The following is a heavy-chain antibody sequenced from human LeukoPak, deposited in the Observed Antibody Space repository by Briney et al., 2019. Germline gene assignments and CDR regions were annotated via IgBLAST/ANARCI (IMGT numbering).Heavy chain of an antibody. CDR2: IYPGDSDT. D-gene: IGHD4-17*01. CDR3: ARRLTVTTSLGWFDP. CDR1: GYSFSSNW. J-gene: IGHJ5*02. Sequence: GESLKISCKGSGYSFSSNWIAWVRQMPGKGLEWIGIIYPGDSDTRYRPSFKGQVTFSVDKSTNTAYLQWSSPKASDTAIYYCARRLTVTTSLGWFDPWGQGTLVTVSS. V-gene: IGHV5-51*01.